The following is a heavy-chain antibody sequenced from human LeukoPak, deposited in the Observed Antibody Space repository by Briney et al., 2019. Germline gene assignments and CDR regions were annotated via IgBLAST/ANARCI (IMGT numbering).Heavy chain of an antibody. V-gene: IGHV3-30*02. D-gene: IGHD2-2*01. Sequence: GGSPRLSCAASGFTFSSYGMHWVRQAPGKGLEWVAFIHYDGSNEYYADSVKGRFTISRDDSRNTLYLQMNSLRAEDTALYYCAKNHRDAGDYWGQGTLVTVSS. CDR2: IHYDGSNE. CDR1: GFTFSSYG. CDR3: AKNHRDAGDY. J-gene: IGHJ4*02.